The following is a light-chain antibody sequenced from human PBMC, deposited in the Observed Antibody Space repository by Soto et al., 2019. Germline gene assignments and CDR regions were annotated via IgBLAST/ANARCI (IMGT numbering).Light chain of an antibody. J-gene: IGLJ1*01. CDR1: SSDVGGYNY. CDR3: SSYTTGNTRQVV. CDR2: DVS. Sequence: QSALTQPASVSGSPGQSITISCTGTSSDVGGYNYVSWYQHHPGKAPKLMIFDVSNRPSGVSNRFSGSKSGNTAALTISGLQPEDEADYYCSSYTTGNTRQVVFGSGTKFTVL. V-gene: IGLV2-14*03.